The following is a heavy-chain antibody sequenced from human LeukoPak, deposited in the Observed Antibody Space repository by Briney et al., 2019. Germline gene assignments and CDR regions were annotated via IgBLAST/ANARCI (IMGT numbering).Heavy chain of an antibody. CDR2: ISWNSGSI. J-gene: IGHJ4*02. D-gene: IGHD1-26*01. CDR3: AKDKELGMGYFDY. Sequence: GRSLRLSCAASGFTFEDHVMHWVRQAPGKGLEWVSSISWNSGSIGYADSVKGRFTISRDNAKNSLYLQMNSLRAEDTALYYCAKDKELGMGYFDYWGQGTLVTVSS. CDR1: GFTFEDHV. V-gene: IGHV3-9*01.